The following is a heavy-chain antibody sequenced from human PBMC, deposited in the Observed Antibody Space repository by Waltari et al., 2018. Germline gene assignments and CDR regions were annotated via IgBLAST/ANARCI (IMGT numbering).Heavy chain of an antibody. CDR3: AGYSYGRGDAFDI. Sequence: QVQLQESGPGLVKPSETLSLTCAVSGYSISSGYYWGWIRQPPGKGLEWIGRIYHSGSTYYNPSLKMRVTISVDTSKNQFSLKLSSVTAADTAVYYCAGYSYGRGDAFDIWGQGTMVTVSS. CDR1: GYSISSGYY. D-gene: IGHD2-15*01. V-gene: IGHV4-38-2*01. J-gene: IGHJ3*02. CDR2: IYHSGST.